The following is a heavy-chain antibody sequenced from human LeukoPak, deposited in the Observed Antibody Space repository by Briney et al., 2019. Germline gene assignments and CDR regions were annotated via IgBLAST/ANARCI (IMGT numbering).Heavy chain of an antibody. CDR2: ISGSGGST. CDR3: AKNANYYDFWSGYYGPYYFDY. D-gene: IGHD3-3*01. CDR1: GFTVSNNY. Sequence: GGSLRLSCAASGFTVSNNYMSWVRQAPGKGLEWVSAISGSGGSTYYADSVKGRFTISRDNSKNTLYLQMNSLRAEDTAVYYCAKNANYYDFWSGYYGPYYFDYWGQGTLVTVSS. J-gene: IGHJ4*02. V-gene: IGHV3-23*01.